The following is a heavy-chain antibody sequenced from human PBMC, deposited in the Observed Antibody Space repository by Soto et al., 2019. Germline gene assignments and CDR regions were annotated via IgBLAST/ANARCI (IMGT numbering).Heavy chain of an antibody. CDR2: ISSSSSTI. D-gene: IGHD4-4*01. J-gene: IGHJ6*02. CDR1: GFTFSSYS. CDR3: ARQTTNQTYYGMDV. V-gene: IGHV3-48*02. Sequence: EVQLVESGGGLVQPGGSLRLSCAAAGFTFSSYSMNWVRQAPGKGREWVSYISSSSSTIYYADSVKGRFTISRDNAKNSLYLQMKSLRDEDTAVYNCARQTTNQTYYGMDVWGQGTTVTVYS.